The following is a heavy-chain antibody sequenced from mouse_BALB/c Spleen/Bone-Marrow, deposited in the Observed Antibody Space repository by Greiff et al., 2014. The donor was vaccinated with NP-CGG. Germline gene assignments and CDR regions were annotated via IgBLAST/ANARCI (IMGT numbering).Heavy chain of an antibody. CDR3: AREGAY. Sequence: QVQLQQSGAELVRPGTSVKMSCKAAGYTFTNYWIGWVAQRPGLGLEWIGDINCGGGYINCNEKFKGKATLTADTSSSTAYMQLSSLTSEDSAIYYCAREGAYWGQGTLVTVSA. J-gene: IGHJ3*01. CDR2: INCGGGYI. CDR1: GYTFTNYW. V-gene: IGHV1-63*02.